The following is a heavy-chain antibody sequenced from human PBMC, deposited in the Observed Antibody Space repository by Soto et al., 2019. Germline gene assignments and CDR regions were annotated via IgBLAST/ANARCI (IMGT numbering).Heavy chain of an antibody. J-gene: IGHJ6*02. CDR3: AREGGATIMVGYYYYGMDV. D-gene: IGHD5-12*01. CDR2: ISSSSSYI. CDR1: GFTFSSYS. Sequence: GVSLRLSCAASGFTFSSYSMNWVRQAPGKGLEWVSSISSSSSYIYYADSVKGRFTISRDNAKNSLYLQMNSLRAEDTAVYYSAREGGATIMVGYYYYGMDVWGQGTTVTVSS. V-gene: IGHV3-21*01.